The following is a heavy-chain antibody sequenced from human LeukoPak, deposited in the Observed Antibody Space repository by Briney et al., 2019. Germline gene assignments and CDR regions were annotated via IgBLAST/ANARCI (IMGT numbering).Heavy chain of an antibody. Sequence: SETLSLTCTVSGGSISSGSYYWSWIRQPAGKGLEWIGRIYTSGSTNYNPSLKSRVTISVDTSKNQFSLKLSSVAAADTAVYYCARAQCCPGTPDYWGQGTLVTVSS. CDR3: ARAQCCPGTPDY. CDR2: IYTSGST. V-gene: IGHV4-61*02. CDR1: GGSISSGSYY. D-gene: IGHD2-15*01. J-gene: IGHJ4*02.